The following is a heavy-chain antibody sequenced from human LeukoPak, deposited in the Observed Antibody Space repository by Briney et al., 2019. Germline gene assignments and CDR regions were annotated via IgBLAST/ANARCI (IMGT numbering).Heavy chain of an antibody. D-gene: IGHD3-22*01. CDR2: IFNSGTA. J-gene: IGHJ4*02. Sequence: SETLSLTCTVSGGSISSSTYYWGWIRQFPGAGLEWIGSIFNSGTAYYNPCLKSRVTISVETSKNEFSLRLSSVTAADTAMFYCARDNYYDSSGYPYYFDRWGQGTLVTVSS. V-gene: IGHV4-39*07. CDR3: ARDNYYDSSGYPYYFDR. CDR1: GGSISSSTYY.